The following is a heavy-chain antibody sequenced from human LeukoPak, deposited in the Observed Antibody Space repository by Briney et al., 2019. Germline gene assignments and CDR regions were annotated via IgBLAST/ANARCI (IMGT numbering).Heavy chain of an antibody. J-gene: IGHJ4*02. CDR2: ISGSGGSA. V-gene: IGHV3-23*01. CDR3: AKGGTRAARPLYFDY. D-gene: IGHD6-6*01. Sequence: GGSLRLSCAASGFTFSSYAMSWVRQAPGKGLEWVSAISGSGGSAYYADSVKGRFTISRDNSKNTLYLQMNSLRAEDTAVYYCAKGGTRAARPLYFDYWGQGTLVTVSS. CDR1: GFTFSSYA.